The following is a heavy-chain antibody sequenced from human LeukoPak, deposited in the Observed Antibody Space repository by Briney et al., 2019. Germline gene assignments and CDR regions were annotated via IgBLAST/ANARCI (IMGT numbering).Heavy chain of an antibody. CDR2: IIPILGIA. V-gene: IGHV1-69*04. J-gene: IGHJ4*02. D-gene: IGHD3-22*01. CDR3: ARNPHYYDSSGYSDY. CDR1: GGTFSSYA. Sequence: ASVKVSCKASGGTFSSYAISWVRQAPGQGLEWMGRIIPILGIANYAQKFQGRVTITADKSTSTAYMELSSLRSEDTAVYYCARNPHYYDSSGYSDYWGQGTLVTVSS.